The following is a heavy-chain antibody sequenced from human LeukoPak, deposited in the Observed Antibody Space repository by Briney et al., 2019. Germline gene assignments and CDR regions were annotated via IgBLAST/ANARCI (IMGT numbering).Heavy chain of an antibody. CDR2: IIPIFGTA. V-gene: IGHV1-69*06. Sequence: GASVKVSCKASGGTFSSYAISWVRQAPGQGLEWMGGIIPIFGTANYAQKFQGRVTITADKSTSTAYMELSSLRSEDTAVYYCARGQLEMATIDYYYYYMDVWGKGTTVTVSS. J-gene: IGHJ6*03. CDR3: ARGQLEMATIDYYYYYMDV. D-gene: IGHD5-24*01. CDR1: GGTFSSYA.